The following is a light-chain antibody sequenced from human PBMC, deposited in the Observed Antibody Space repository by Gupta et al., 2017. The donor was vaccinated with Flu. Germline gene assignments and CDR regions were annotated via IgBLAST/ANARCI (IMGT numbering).Light chain of an antibody. V-gene: IGLV1-44*01. CDR3: QVWDACLDGWV. CDR1: SSNIGSKT. CDR2: SDN. J-gene: IGLJ2*01. Sequence: QSVLTQPPSASGTPGRRVTITSSGRSSNIGSKTVNWYQQLPGQAPKILIYSDNQRPSGVPDRFSGSNSGTTASLAIIGVQSGDEAEYYCQVWDACLDGWVFGGGTKLTVL.